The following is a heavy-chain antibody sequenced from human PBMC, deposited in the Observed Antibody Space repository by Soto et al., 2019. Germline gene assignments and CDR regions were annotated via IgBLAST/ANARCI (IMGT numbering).Heavy chain of an antibody. J-gene: IGHJ4*02. V-gene: IGHV3-30-3*01. CDR1: GFTFSSYA. D-gene: IGHD3-3*01. Sequence: GGSLRLSCAASGFTFSSYAMHWVRQAPGKGLEWVAVISYDGSNKYYADSVKGRFTISRDNSKNTLYLQMNSLRAEDTAVYYCARTRLRFLEWFSPPLYWGQGTXVTVSS. CDR3: ARTRLRFLEWFSPPLY. CDR2: ISYDGSNK.